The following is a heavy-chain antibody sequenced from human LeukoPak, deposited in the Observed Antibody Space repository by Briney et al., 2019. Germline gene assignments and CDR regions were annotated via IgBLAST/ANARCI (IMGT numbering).Heavy chain of an antibody. Sequence: GGSLRLSCAAAGLTFSSYDMYWVRQAPGKGLEWVAYISSSGETIYYAASVKGRFTISRDTANKSLYLRMNSLRVEDTAIYYCIPPAAGLRRTISTEYFQHWGQGALVTVSS. D-gene: IGHD2-2*01. J-gene: IGHJ1*01. CDR1: GLTFSSYD. V-gene: IGHV3-48*03. CDR3: IPPAAGLRRTISTEYFQH. CDR2: ISSSGETI.